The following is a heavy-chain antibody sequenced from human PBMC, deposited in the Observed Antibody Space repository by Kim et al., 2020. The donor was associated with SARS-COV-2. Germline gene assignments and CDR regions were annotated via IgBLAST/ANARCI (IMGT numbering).Heavy chain of an antibody. CDR1: GFTFSSYS. V-gene: IGHV3-48*02. CDR2: ISSSSSTI. Sequence: GGSLRLSCAASGFTFSSYSMNCVRQAPGKGLEWVSYISSSSSTIYYADSVKVRFTISRDNAKHSLHLHMNSLRDEDTAVYYCASVHIITMVVVVEGHYYYGVGVSGHGTTVTVSS. J-gene: IGHJ6*02. CDR3: ASVHIITMVVVVEGHYYYGVGV. D-gene: IGHD3-22*01.